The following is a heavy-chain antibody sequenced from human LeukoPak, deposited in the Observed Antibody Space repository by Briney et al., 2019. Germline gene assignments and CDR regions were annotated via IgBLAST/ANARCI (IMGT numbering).Heavy chain of an antibody. D-gene: IGHD2-2*01. Sequence: KSGGSLRLSCAASGFTFSDYYMSWIRQAPGKGLEWVSYISSSGSTIYYADSVKGRFTISRDNAKNSLYLQMNSLRAEDTAVYYCARARLGYCSSTSCYDPPSYIDYWGQGTLVTVSS. CDR2: ISSSGSTI. V-gene: IGHV3-11*04. CDR1: GFTFSDYY. CDR3: ARARLGYCSSTSCYDPPSYIDY. J-gene: IGHJ4*02.